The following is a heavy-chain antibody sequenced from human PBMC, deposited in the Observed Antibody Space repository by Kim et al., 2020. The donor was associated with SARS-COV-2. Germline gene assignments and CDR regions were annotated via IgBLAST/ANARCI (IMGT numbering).Heavy chain of an antibody. CDR3: VKDCNGGSCYSDYFVD. D-gene: IGHD2-15*01. CDR1: GFSFSTYA. V-gene: IGHV3-64D*09. CDR2: IRTDGSRT. J-gene: IGHJ4*02. Sequence: GGSLRLSCSASGFSFSTYAMHWVRQAPGKELEWISAIRTDGSRTFYAGSVKGRFTIARDNSKNTLYLQMSSLRKEDTAVYYCVKDCNGGSCYSDYFVDWGQGTLVTVSS.